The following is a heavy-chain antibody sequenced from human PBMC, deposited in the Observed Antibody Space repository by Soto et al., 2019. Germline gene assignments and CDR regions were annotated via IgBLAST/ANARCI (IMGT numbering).Heavy chain of an antibody. D-gene: IGHD3-22*01. CDR1: GFTFSSYA. Sequence: GGSLRLSCADSGFTFSSYAMSWVRQAPRKGLEWVSAISGSGGSTYYADSVKGRFTISRDNSKNTLYLQMNSLRAEDTAVYYCAKDYYDSSGYYYDGMDVWGQGTTVTVSS. J-gene: IGHJ6*02. V-gene: IGHV3-23*01. CDR2: ISGSGGST. CDR3: AKDYYDSSGYYYDGMDV.